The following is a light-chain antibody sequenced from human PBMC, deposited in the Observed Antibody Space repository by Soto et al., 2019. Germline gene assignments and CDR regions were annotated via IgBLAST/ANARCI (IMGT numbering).Light chain of an antibody. V-gene: IGKV3-15*01. Sequence: EIVLTQSPGTLSVSPGERATLSCRASQSVSSKLAWYQQKPGQAPRLLFYGASTGATGIPARFSGSGSETEFTLSISSLQSEDFAVYYCQQYGSSPRSTFGQGTKVEIK. CDR3: QQYGSSPRST. CDR1: QSVSSK. CDR2: GAS. J-gene: IGKJ1*01.